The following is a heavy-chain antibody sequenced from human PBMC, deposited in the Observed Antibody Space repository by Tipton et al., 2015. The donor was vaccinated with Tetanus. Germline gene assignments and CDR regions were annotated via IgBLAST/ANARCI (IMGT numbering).Heavy chain of an antibody. J-gene: IGHJ6*02. Sequence: GSLRLSCAASGFTFSTYDMSWVRQAPGKGLEWISYIGSFSRTINYADSVRGRFTTFRDNAKSSLYLQMSRLRAEDTAVYYCARVVRDYYYGMDVWGQGTTVTVSS. CDR1: GFTFSTYD. CDR3: ARVVRDYYYGMDV. CDR2: IGSFSRTI. V-gene: IGHV3-48*01. D-gene: IGHD3-22*01.